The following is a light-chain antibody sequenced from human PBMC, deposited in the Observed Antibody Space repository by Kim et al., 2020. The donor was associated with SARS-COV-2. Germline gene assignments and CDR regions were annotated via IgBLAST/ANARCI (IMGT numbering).Light chain of an antibody. Sequence: QPVLTQSPSASASLGASVKLTCTLSSEHSDYAIAWHQQQPQKGPRYLMNLTGNGRHAKGDGIPDRFSGSSSGAERYLSISSLQSEDEADYYCQTWDTGMVFGGGTQLTVL. CDR2: LTGNGRH. V-gene: IGLV4-69*01. CDR1: SEHSDYA. CDR3: QTWDTGMV. J-gene: IGLJ2*01.